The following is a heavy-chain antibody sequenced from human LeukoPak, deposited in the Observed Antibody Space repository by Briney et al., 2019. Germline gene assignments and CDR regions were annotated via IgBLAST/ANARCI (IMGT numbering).Heavy chain of an antibody. CDR2: IRYDGTDT. CDR3: AKSPFRGGSSWTEFDY. J-gene: IGHJ4*02. Sequence: GGSLRLSCTASGFTFSNYGIHWVRQAPGKGLEWLAFIRYDGTDTYYADSVMGRFTISRDSSKNTVYLQMNSLTDDDTAVYYCAKSPFRGGSSWTEFDYWGQGTLVTVSS. CDR1: GFTFSNYG. V-gene: IGHV3-30*02. D-gene: IGHD6-13*01.